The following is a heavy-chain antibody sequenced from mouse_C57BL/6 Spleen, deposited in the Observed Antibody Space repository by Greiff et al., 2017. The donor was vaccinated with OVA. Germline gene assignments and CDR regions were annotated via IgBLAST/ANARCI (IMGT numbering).Heavy chain of an antibody. CDR2: IDPETGGT. CDR3: TRRGYDYEDWFAY. CDR1: GYTFTDYE. D-gene: IGHD2-4*01. V-gene: IGHV1-15*01. J-gene: IGHJ3*01. Sequence: QVQLQQSGAELVRPGASVTLSCKASGYTFTDYEMHWVKQTPVHGLEWIGAIDPETGGTAYNQKFKGKAILTADKSSSTAYMELRSLTSEDSAVYYCTRRGYDYEDWFAYWGQGTLVTVSA.